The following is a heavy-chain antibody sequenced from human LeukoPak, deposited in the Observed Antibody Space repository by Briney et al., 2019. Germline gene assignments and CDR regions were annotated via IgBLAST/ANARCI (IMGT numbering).Heavy chain of an antibody. CDR2: IGSNGRST. CDR1: GFTFDRFA. CDR3: VNQISGWVY. D-gene: IGHD6-19*01. J-gene: IGHJ4*02. V-gene: IGHV3-64D*06. Sequence: GGSLRLSCSASGFTFDRFAMHWVRQAPGKGLEYLSGIGSNGRSTHNADSVKGRFTISRDNSKNTLFLQMTSLRAEDTAMYYCVNQISGWVYWGQGTLVTVSS.